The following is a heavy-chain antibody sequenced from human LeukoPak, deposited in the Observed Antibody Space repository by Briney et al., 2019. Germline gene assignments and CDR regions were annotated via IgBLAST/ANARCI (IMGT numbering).Heavy chain of an antibody. CDR3: AREGRGGGAFDI. CDR2: INSDGINT. Sequence: GGSLRLSCAASGFTFSNYWMHWVRQAPGKGLVWVSRINSDGINTSYADSVKGRFTISRDNAKNSLYLQMNSLRAEDTAVYYCAREGRGGGAFDIWGQGTMVTVSS. CDR1: GFTFSNYW. J-gene: IGHJ3*02. D-gene: IGHD5-24*01. V-gene: IGHV3-74*01.